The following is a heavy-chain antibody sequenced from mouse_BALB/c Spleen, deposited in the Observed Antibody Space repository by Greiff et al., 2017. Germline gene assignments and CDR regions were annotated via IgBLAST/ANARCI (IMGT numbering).Heavy chain of an antibody. J-gene: IGHJ1*01. D-gene: IGHD1-1*01. CDR2: ISSGGSYT. V-gene: IGHV5-9-3*01. CDR3: ARQVDGSSYVYWYFDV. Sequence: EVKLVESGGGLVKPGGSLKLSCAASGFTFSSYAMSWVRQTPEKRLEWVATISSGGSYTYYPDSVKGRFTISRDNAKNTLYLQMSSLRSEDTAMYYCARQVDGSSYVYWYFDVWGAGTTVTVSS. CDR1: GFTFSSYA.